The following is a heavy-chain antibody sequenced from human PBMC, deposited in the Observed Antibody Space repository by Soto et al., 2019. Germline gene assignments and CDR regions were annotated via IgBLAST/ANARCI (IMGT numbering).Heavy chain of an antibody. CDR2: ISGSAGST. J-gene: IGHJ4*02. D-gene: IGHD4-4*01. CDR1: GFTFSNYP. V-gene: IGHV3-23*01. Sequence: GGSLRLSCAASGFTFSNYPMTWVRQAPGKGLEWVSSISGSAGSTYHADSVKGRFTISRDNSKNTLYLQMNSLRAEDTAIYYCARGYSGLDYWGQGTLVTVSS. CDR3: ARGYSGLDY.